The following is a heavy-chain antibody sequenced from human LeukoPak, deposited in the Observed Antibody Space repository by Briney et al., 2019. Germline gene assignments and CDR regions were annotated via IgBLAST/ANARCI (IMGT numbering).Heavy chain of an antibody. D-gene: IGHD5-24*01. Sequence: SETLSITSTVSGGSICRYYRIWIRQPPGKGLEWIGYIYYSGSTNYNPSLKSRVTISVDTSKNQFSLKLSSVTAADTAVYYCASFPTQMATIHFDYWGQGTLVTVSS. V-gene: IGHV4-59*01. CDR3: ASFPTQMATIHFDY. CDR2: IYYSGST. J-gene: IGHJ4*02. CDR1: GGSICRYY.